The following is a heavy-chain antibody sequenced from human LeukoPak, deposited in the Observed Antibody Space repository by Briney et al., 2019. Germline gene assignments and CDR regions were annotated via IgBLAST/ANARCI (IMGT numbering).Heavy chain of an antibody. Sequence: PGGSLRLSCAASGFTSSSYWMSWVRQAPGKELEWVANIKQDGSEKYYVDSVKGRFTISRDNAENSLYLQMNSLRAEDTAVYYCPRDRGRSGWYEFDYWGQGTLVTVSS. CDR1: GFTSSSYW. J-gene: IGHJ4*02. D-gene: IGHD6-19*01. CDR2: IKQDGSEK. V-gene: IGHV3-7*01. CDR3: PRDRGRSGWYEFDY.